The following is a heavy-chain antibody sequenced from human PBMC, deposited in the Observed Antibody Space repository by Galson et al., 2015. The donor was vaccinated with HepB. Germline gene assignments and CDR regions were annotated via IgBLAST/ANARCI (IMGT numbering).Heavy chain of an antibody. D-gene: IGHD3-10*01. V-gene: IGHV1-69*04. CDR1: GGTFSSYT. CDR2: IIPILGIA. J-gene: IGHJ4*02. CDR3: AREGDHMVRGTFGADY. Sequence: SVKVSCKASGGTFSSYTISWVRQAPGQGLEWMGRIIPILGIANYAQKFQGRVTITADKSTSTAYMELSSLRSEDTAVYYCAREGDHMVRGTFGADYWGQGTLVTVSS.